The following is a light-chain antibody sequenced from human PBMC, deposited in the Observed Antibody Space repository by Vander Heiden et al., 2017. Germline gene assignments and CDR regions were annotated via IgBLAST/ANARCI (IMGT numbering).Light chain of an antibody. CDR2: DDS. CDR1: NIGSKS. CDR3: QVWDSSSDHPDWV. J-gene: IGLJ3*02. Sequence: SYVLTQPPSVSVAPGQTARITCGGNNIGSKSVHWYQQKPGQAPVLVVYDDSDRHSGTPERFSGSNSGNTATLTISRVEAGDEDDYYCQVWDSSSDHPDWVFGGGTKLTVL. V-gene: IGLV3-21*02.